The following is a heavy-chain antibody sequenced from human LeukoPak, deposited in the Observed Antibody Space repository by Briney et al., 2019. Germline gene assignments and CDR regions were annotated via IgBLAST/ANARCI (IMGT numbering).Heavy chain of an antibody. CDR1: GGTFSSYT. CDR3: ARIDSGSYYDLASDY. D-gene: IGHD1-26*01. CDR2: IIPILGIA. J-gene: IGHJ4*02. V-gene: IGHV1-69*02. Sequence: GSSVKFSCTASGGTFSSYTISWVRQAPGQGLEWMGRIIPILGIANYAQTFQGRVTITADKSTSTAYMELSSLRSEDTAVYYCARIDSGSYYDLASDYWGQGTLVTVSS.